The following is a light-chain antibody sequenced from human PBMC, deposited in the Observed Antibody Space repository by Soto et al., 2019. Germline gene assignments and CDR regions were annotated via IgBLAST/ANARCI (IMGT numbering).Light chain of an antibody. V-gene: IGKV4-1*01. CDR3: QRYNSWPLT. Sequence: DIVMTQSPDSLAVSLGERATINCKSSQSVLYSSNNKNYLAWYQQKPGQPPKLLIYWASTRESGVPDRFSGSGSGTDFTLTIISLQAEDVAVDYCQRYNSWPLTFGGETKV. CDR2: WAS. J-gene: IGKJ4*01. CDR1: QSVLYSSNNKNY.